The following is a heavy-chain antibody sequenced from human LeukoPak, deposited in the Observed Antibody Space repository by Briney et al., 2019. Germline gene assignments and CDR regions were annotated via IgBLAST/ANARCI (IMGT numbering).Heavy chain of an antibody. J-gene: IGHJ4*02. CDR1: GGSISTYY. Sequence: ETLSLTCTVSGGSISTYYWTWIRQPAGKGLEWVSAISGSGGSTYYADSVKGRFTISRDNSKNTLYLQMNSLRAEDTAVYYCAKDRYYYGSGSSGSNYWGQGTLVTVSS. D-gene: IGHD3-10*01. CDR3: AKDRYYYGSGSSGSNY. V-gene: IGHV3-23*01. CDR2: ISGSGGST.